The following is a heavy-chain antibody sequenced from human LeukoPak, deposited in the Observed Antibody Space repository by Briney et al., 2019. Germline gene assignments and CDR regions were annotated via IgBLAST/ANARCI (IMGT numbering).Heavy chain of an antibody. Sequence: PGGSLRLSCAASGVTFSDHYRSWIRQAPGKGLEWVAHINQDGSEEYYMYSVKARFTIPRNNAKNSVFLEMNSMRAEDTVVYYCVRAGGVSGYDLLDYWGQGPLVTVSS. CDR1: GVTFSDHY. V-gene: IGHV3-7*01. CDR3: VRAGGVSGYDLLDY. J-gene: IGHJ4*02. D-gene: IGHD5-12*01. CDR2: INQDGSEE.